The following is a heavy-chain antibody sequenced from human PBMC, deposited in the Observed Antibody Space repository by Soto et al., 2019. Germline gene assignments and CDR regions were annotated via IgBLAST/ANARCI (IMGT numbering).Heavy chain of an antibody. J-gene: IGHJ4*02. CDR1: GDSVTNDNYY. CDR2: IYYSGTT. Sequence: SETLSLTCAVSGDSVTNDNYYWSWIRQPPGKGLEWIGYIYYSGTTNYNSYLKSRLSLSVDMSKNQFSLKLASVTAADTAVYFCARSQRGRTAFTFDYWGQGALVTVSS. V-gene: IGHV4-61*01. D-gene: IGHD3-16*01. CDR3: ARSQRGRTAFTFDY.